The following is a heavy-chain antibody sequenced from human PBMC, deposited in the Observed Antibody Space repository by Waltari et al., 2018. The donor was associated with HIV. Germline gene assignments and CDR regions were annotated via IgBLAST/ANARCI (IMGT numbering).Heavy chain of an antibody. CDR3: AREYYYDGTLDY. J-gene: IGHJ4*02. V-gene: IGHV4-39*01. CDR1: GGSVISSSFY. Sequence: QLQLQESGPGLVKPSETLSLTCTVSGGSVISSSFYWAWIRQPPGKGREWIGSISYSVSTYYSPSRESRVTISVDTSKNQFSLKLSSVTAADTAGYYCAREYYYDGTLDYWGQGTLVTVSS. CDR2: ISYSVST. D-gene: IGHD3-22*01.